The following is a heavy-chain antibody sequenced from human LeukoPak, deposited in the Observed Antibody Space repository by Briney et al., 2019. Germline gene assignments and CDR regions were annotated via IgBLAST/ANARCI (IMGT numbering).Heavy chain of an antibody. Sequence: TGGSLRLSCAASGFTFSSYAMSWVRQAPGKGLEWVSAISGSGGSTYYADSVKGRFTISRDNSKNTLYLQMNSLRAEDTAVYYCARKHYGDYYYFDYWGQGTLVTVSS. CDR3: ARKHYGDYYYFDY. CDR1: GFTFSSYA. J-gene: IGHJ4*02. D-gene: IGHD4-17*01. CDR2: ISGSGGST. V-gene: IGHV3-23*01.